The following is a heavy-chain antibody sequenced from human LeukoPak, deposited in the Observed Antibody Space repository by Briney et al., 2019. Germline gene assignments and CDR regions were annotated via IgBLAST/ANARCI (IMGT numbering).Heavy chain of an antibody. CDR2: ISGSGGST. CDR1: GFTFGSYA. J-gene: IGHJ5*02. Sequence: GGSLRLSCAASGFTFGSYAMSWVGQAPGKGVEWVSAISGSGGSTYNADSVKGRFTISRDNTKNTLYLQMNSLRAEDTAVYYCAMGSGYYELRFDPWGEGTLVTVSS. CDR3: AMGSGYYELRFDP. D-gene: IGHD3-3*01. V-gene: IGHV3-23*01.